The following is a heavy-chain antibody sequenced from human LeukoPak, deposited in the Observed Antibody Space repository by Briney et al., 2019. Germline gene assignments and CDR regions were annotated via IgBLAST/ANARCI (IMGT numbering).Heavy chain of an antibody. CDR3: ATETENSNYDAFDI. V-gene: IGHV3-23*01. Sequence: GGSLRLSCVASGFTFSSYALNWVRQTPGKGLEWVSTISGSGASTYYADAVRGRFTISRDNSRNTLQLQMNSLRAEDTAVYYCATETENSNYDAFDIWGQGTMVTVSS. CDR1: GFTFSSYA. D-gene: IGHD4-11*01. CDR2: ISGSGAST. J-gene: IGHJ3*02.